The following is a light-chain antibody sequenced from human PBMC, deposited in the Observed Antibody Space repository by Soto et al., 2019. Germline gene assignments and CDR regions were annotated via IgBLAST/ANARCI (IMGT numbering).Light chain of an antibody. CDR1: QSISIW. CDR2: KAS. J-gene: IGKJ1*01. Sequence: DIQMTQSPSTLSASVGDRVTITCRASQSISIWLAWYQQKPGKAPKVLIYKASSLESGVPSRFSGSGSGIEFTLTISSLQPDDFATYHCQQYNTFPCTFGQGTKVEIK. CDR3: QQYNTFPCT. V-gene: IGKV1-5*03.